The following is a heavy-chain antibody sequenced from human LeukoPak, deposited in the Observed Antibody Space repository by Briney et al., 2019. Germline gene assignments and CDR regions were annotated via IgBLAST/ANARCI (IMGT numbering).Heavy chain of an antibody. CDR2: TYYSGST. V-gene: IGHV4-59*01. CDR1: GGSISSFY. CDR3: ARRSVVGARTFYFDY. Sequence: SEALSLTCTVSGGSISSFYWNWIRQSPGKGLEWIGYTYYSGSTNYNPSFKSRVTISLDTSKNQFSLKVNSVTAADTAVYYCARRSVVGARTFYFDYWGQGILVTVSS. D-gene: IGHD2-15*01. J-gene: IGHJ4*02.